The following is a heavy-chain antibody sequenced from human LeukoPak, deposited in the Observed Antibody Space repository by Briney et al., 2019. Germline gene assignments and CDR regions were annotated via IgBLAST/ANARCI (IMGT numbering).Heavy chain of an antibody. CDR3: ARAFIPRDSSGYYYDDAFDI. V-gene: IGHV3-48*03. J-gene: IGHJ3*02. CDR2: ISSSGSTI. D-gene: IGHD3-22*01. CDR1: GFTFSSYE. Sequence: GGSLRLSCAASGFTFSSYEMNWVRQAPGKGLEWVSYISSSGSTIYYADSVKGRFTISRDNAKNSLYLQMNSLRAEDTAVYYCARAFIPRDSSGYYYDDAFDIWGQGTMVTVSS.